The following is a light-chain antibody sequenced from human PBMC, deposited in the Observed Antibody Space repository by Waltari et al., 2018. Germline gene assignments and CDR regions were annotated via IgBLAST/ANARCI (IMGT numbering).Light chain of an antibody. J-gene: IGKJ1*01. V-gene: IGKV3-15*01. CDR1: QSVRNN. CDR2: GAS. CDR3: QQYNNWPPWT. Sequence: EIVMTQSPATLSVSPGERATLSCRASQSVRNNLVWYQQKPGQAPRLLIYGASTRVTGFPARFSGSGSGTEFTLTISSLQSEDFAVYYCQQYNNWPPWTFGQGTKVEIK.